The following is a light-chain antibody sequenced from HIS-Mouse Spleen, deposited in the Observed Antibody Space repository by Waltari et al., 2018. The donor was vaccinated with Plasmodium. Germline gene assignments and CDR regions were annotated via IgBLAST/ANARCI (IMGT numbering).Light chain of an antibody. CDR2: WAS. V-gene: IGKV4-1*01. J-gene: IGKJ2*01. CDR3: QQYYSTPPYT. CDR1: QSVLYSSNNKNY. Sequence: DLVMTQSPASLAVSLGERATINCKSSQSVLYSSNNKNYLAWYPQKPGQPPKLLIYWASTRESGVPDRFSGSGSGTDFTLTISSLQAEDVAVYYCQQYYSTPPYTFGQGTKLEIK.